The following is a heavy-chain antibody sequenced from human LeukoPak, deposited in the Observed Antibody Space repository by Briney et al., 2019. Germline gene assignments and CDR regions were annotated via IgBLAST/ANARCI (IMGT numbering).Heavy chain of an antibody. CDR2: INSRGST. D-gene: IGHD2/OR15-2a*01. Sequence: PSQTLSLTCTVSGGSITSGNYYWCWIRQPAGKGLEWIGRINSRGSTNYDPSLKSRVSISVDTSKNYFSLELSSVTAADTAVYYCARGFSTISCYDYWGQGTLVTVSS. CDR1: GGSITSGNYY. CDR3: ARGFSTISCYDY. V-gene: IGHV4-61*02. J-gene: IGHJ4*02.